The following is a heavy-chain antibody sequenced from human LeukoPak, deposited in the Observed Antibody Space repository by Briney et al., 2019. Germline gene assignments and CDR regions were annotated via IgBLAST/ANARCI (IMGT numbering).Heavy chain of an antibody. J-gene: IGHJ6*02. CDR2: INLNSGGT. CDR3: ARDGGGRGV. CDR1: GFTFTDYY. Sequence: ASVKVSCKASGFTFTDYYIHWVRQAPGQGLEWMGWINLNSGGTHYPQKFQGRVTMTRHTSISTAYVDLSSLTSDDTAVYYCARDGGGRGVWGQGTTVTVSS. V-gene: IGHV1-2*02. D-gene: IGHD3-16*01.